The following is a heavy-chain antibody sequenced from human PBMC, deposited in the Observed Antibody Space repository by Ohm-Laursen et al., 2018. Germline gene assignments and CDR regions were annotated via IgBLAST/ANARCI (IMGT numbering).Heavy chain of an antibody. CDR3: AGRGY. V-gene: IGHV4-34*01. J-gene: IGHJ4*02. D-gene: IGHD1-26*01. CDR1: GGSFSGYY. Sequence: PGTLSLTCAVYGGSFSGYYWSWIRQPPGKGLEWIGEINHSGSTNYNPSLKSRVTMSVDTSKNQFSLNLSSVTAADTAVYYCAGRGYWGQGTLVTVSS. CDR2: INHSGST.